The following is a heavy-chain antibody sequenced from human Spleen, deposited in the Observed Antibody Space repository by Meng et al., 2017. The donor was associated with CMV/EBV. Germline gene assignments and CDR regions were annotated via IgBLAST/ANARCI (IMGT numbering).Heavy chain of an antibody. J-gene: IGHJ4*02. CDR1: GFTFSSYA. Sequence: GGSLRLSCAASGFTFSSYAMHWVRQAPGKGLEWVAVISYDGSNKYYADSVKGRFTISRDNSKTTLYLQMNSLRAEDTAVYYCARDALGREQQLYSYFDYWGQGTLVTVSS. D-gene: IGHD6-13*01. V-gene: IGHV3-30-3*01. CDR3: ARDALGREQQLYSYFDY. CDR2: ISYDGSNK.